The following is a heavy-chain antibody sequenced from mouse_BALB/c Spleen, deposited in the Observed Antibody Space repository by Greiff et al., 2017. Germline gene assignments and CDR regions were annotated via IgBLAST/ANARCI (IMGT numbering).Heavy chain of an antibody. CDR1: GFTFTDYY. CDR2: IRNKANGYTT. Sequence: DVMLVESGGGLVQPGGSLRLSCATSGFTFTDYYMSWVRQPPGKALEWLGFIRNKANGYTTEYSAPVEGRFTISRVNSQSILYLQMNTLRAEDSVASYCARFYCYGSSYYFDYWGQGTTRTVAS. V-gene: IGHV7-3*02. CDR3: ARFYCYGSSYYFDY. J-gene: IGHJ2*01. D-gene: IGHD1-1*01.